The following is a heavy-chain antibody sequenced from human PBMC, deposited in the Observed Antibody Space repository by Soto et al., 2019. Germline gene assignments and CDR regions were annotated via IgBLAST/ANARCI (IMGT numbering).Heavy chain of an antibody. Sequence: GGSLRLSCAASGFTFSNAWMSWARQAPGKGAEWVGRIKSKSDGGTTDYAAPVKGRFTISRDDSKNTLYLQMNSRKTEDTAVYYCTRIKPGRQHTRGYYYYGMDVWGQGTTVTVSS. D-gene: IGHD6-13*01. J-gene: IGHJ6*02. CDR3: TRIKPGRQHTRGYYYYGMDV. CDR1: GFTFSNAW. V-gene: IGHV3-15*01. CDR2: IKSKSDGGTT.